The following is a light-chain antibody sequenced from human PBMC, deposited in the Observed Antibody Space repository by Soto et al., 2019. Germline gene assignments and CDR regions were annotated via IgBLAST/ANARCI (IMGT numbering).Light chain of an antibody. CDR3: QQSYSTPHT. Sequence: IPMTQFPSSLSASVGDRVTITCRASQSISAYLNWYQQRPGKAPKLLIYAASNLQSGVPSRFSGSGSGTDCTLTISSLQPDDFATYYCQQSYSTPHTFGQGTKLEIK. V-gene: IGKV1-39*01. CDR1: QSISAY. J-gene: IGKJ2*01. CDR2: AAS.